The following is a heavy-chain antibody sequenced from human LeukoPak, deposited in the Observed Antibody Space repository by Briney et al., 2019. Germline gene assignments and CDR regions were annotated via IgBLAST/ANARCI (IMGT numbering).Heavy chain of an antibody. J-gene: IGHJ5*02. CDR2: IKDKADGGTI. V-gene: IGHV3-15*01. D-gene: IGHD5-12*01. CDR3: TVDPPNKYDP. CDR1: GFTFSKAW. Sequence: KSGGSLRLSCAASGFTFSKAWMKWVRQAPGKGLEWIGRIKDKADGGTIDYAATVTGRFTISRDDSKNTMFLQMDSLQTEDTAIYYCTVDPPNKYDPWGQGTLVTVSS.